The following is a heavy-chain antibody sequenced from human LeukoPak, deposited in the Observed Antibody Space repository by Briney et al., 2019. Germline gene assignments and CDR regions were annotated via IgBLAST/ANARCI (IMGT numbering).Heavy chain of an antibody. D-gene: IGHD6-19*01. V-gene: IGHV1-46*01. CDR1: GYTFTSNY. CDR3: ATSSGWKSNIDY. J-gene: IGHJ4*02. Sequence: GASVKVSCKAFGYTFTSNYMHWVRQAPGQGPEWMGVISPSGGSTTYAQKFQGRVTLTRDTSISTAYMELSRLRSDDTAVFYCATSSGWKSNIDYWGQGTLVTVSS. CDR2: ISPSGGST.